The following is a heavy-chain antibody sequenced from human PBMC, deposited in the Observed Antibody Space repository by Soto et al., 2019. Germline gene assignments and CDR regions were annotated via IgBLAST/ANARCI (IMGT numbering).Heavy chain of an antibody. Sequence: SETLSLISTVSGDSISSYYWSWIRQPAGKGLEDIGRIYSSGSTNYNPSLKSRVTMSVDTSNNQFSLTLSSVTADDTAVYSCAREGKGFPYIFDYWCQGPLVTLSP. CDR1: GDSISSYY. V-gene: IGHV4-4*07. D-gene: IGHD2-21*01. CDR2: IYSSGST. CDR3: AREGKGFPYIFDY. J-gene: IGHJ4*02.